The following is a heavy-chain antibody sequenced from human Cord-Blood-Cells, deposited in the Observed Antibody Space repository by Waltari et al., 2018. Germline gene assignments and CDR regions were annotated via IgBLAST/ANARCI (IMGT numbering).Heavy chain of an antibody. D-gene: IGHD3-16*01. Sequence: HVQLVQPGAEVKKPGASVKVSCKVTGYTLTELSMHWVRQAPGKGLEWMGGFDPEDGETIYAQKFQGRVTMTEDTSTDTAYMELSSLRSEDTAVYYCATDAAPRMGPILFDYWGQGTLVTVSS. CDR2: FDPEDGET. CDR1: GYTLTELS. V-gene: IGHV1-24*01. J-gene: IGHJ4*02. CDR3: ATDAAPRMGPILFDY.